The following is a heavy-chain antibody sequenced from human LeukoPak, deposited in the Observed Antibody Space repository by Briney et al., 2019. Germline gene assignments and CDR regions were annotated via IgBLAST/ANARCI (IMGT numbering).Heavy chain of an antibody. Sequence: GGSLRLSCVASGFTFSSYWMSWVRQAPGKGLEWVANIKQEGSEKYYVDSVKGRFTISRDNAKNSLYLQMNSLRAEDTAVYYCARDSDYYGSGSYMLDYWGQGTLVTVSS. V-gene: IGHV3-7*01. J-gene: IGHJ4*02. D-gene: IGHD3-10*01. CDR2: IKQEGSEK. CDR1: GFTFSSYW. CDR3: ARDSDYYGSGSYMLDY.